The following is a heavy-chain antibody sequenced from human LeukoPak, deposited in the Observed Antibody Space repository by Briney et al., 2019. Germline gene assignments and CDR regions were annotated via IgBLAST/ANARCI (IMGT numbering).Heavy chain of an antibody. CDR3: ARRSDSGSDDGEDYFDN. Sequence: PSETLSLTCTVSSGSINNNTFYWGWVRQPPGRGLEWFGSLYYSGSTYYNPSLKSRIAISVDTSKNHFSLKMRSVTAADTAVYYCARRSDSGSDDGEDYFDNWGQGTLVTVSS. J-gene: IGHJ4*02. D-gene: IGHD1-26*01. V-gene: IGHV4-39*02. CDR1: SGSINNNTFY. CDR2: LYYSGST.